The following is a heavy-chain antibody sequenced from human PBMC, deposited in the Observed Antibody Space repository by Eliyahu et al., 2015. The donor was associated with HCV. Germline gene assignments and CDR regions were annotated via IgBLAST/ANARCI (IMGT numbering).Heavy chain of an antibody. Sequence: QVQLVESGGGVVQPGRSLRLSCAASGFTFXYXAIHWVRQAPGKGLEWVAVIWPDGSNKYYAESVKGRFTISRDNSQNTLFLQMNSLRADDTAVYYCARSIYYESRSIYPVFDSWGQGSLVIVSS. CDR1: GFTFXYXA. CDR3: ARSIYYESRSIYPVFDS. D-gene: IGHD3-22*01. CDR2: IWPDGSNK. V-gene: IGHV3-33*01. J-gene: IGHJ4*02.